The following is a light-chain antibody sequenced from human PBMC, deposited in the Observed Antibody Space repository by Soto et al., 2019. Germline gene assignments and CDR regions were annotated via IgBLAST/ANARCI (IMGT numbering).Light chain of an antibody. CDR1: SSDVGGYNY. V-gene: IGLV2-8*01. J-gene: IGLJ1*01. CDR3: SSFSGFSTV. CDR2: EVT. Sequence: QSALTQPPSASGSPGQSVTISCTGTSSDVGGYNYVSWYQQHPGKAPRLVIYEVTKRPSGVPDRFSGSKSGNTASLTVSGRQADDEADYYCSSFSGFSTVFGTGTKLTVL.